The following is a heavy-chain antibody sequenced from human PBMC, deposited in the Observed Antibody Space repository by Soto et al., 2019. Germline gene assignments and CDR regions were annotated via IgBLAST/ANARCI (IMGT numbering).Heavy chain of an antibody. CDR2: INHSGST. Sequence: PSETLSLTCAVYGGSFSGYYWSWIRQPPGKGLEWIGEINHSGSTNYNPSLKSRVTISVDTSKNQFSLKLSSVTAADTAVYYCARVNTALYCTNGVCKYFDYWGQGTLVTVSS. CDR1: GGSFSGYY. CDR3: ARVNTALYCTNGVCKYFDY. V-gene: IGHV4-34*01. D-gene: IGHD2-8*01. J-gene: IGHJ4*02.